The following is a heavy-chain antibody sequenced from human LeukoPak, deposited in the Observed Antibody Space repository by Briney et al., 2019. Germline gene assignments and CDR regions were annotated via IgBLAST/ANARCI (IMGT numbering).Heavy chain of an antibody. CDR1: GGTFGSYA. Sequence: ASVKVSCKASGGTFGSYAISWVRQAPGQGLEWMGRIIPIFGTANYAQKFQGRVTITTDESTSTAYMELSSLRSEDTAVYYCASPTNSGGSWYNYWGQGTLVTVSS. V-gene: IGHV1-69*05. CDR3: ASPTNSGGSWYNY. J-gene: IGHJ4*02. D-gene: IGHD6-13*01. CDR2: IIPIFGTA.